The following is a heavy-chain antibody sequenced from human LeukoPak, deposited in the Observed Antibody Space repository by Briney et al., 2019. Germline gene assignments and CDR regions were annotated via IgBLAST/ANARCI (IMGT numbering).Heavy chain of an antibody. J-gene: IGHJ4*02. CDR2: INHSGST. D-gene: IGHD5-18*01. CDR1: GGSFSGYY. Sequence: SETLSLTCAVYGGSFSGYYWSWIRQPPGKGLEWIGEINHSGSTNYNPSLKSRVTISVDTSKNQFSLKLSSVTAADTAVYYCARGLSGGYSYGRQYYYFDYWGQGTLVTVSS. V-gene: IGHV4-34*01. CDR3: ARGLSGGYSYGRQYYYFDY.